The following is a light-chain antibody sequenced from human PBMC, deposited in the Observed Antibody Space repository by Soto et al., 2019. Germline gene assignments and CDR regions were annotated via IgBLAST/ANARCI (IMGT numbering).Light chain of an antibody. J-gene: IGLJ2*01. CDR3: GTWDGSLTAVV. Sequence: QSALTQPPSVSAAPGQKVTISCSGSTSNIGNNFVSWYQQFPGTAPQLLIYDNNVRPSGIPDRFSGSKSGTSATLGITGLQTGDEADYFCGTWDGSLTAVVFGGGTKVTVL. V-gene: IGLV1-51*01. CDR2: DNN. CDR1: TSNIGNNF.